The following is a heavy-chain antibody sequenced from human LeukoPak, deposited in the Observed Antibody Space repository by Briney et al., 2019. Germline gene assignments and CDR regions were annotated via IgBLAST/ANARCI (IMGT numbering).Heavy chain of an antibody. Sequence: PSETLSLTCTVSGGSISSYYWSWIRQPPGKGLEWIGYIYYSGSTNYNPSLKSRVTISVDTSKNQFSLKLSSVTAADTAVYYCARGDHSSGWYQLYWYFDLWGRGTLVTVSS. V-gene: IGHV4-59*01. CDR2: IYYSGST. J-gene: IGHJ2*01. CDR3: ARGDHSSGWYQLYWYFDL. CDR1: GGSISSYY. D-gene: IGHD6-19*01.